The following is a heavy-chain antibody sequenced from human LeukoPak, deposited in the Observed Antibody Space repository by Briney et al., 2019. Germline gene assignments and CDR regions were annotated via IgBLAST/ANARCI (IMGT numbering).Heavy chain of an antibody. CDR1: GGSFSGYY. D-gene: IGHD6-13*01. CDR2: INHSGST. CDR3: ARHPYSSSWYSVNWFDP. J-gene: IGHJ5*02. Sequence: SETLSLTCAVYGGSFSGYYWSWIRQPPGKGLEWIGEINHSGSTNYNPSLKSRVTISGDTSKNQFSLKLSSVTAADTAVYYCARHPYSSSWYSVNWFDPWGQGTLVTVSS. V-gene: IGHV4-34*01.